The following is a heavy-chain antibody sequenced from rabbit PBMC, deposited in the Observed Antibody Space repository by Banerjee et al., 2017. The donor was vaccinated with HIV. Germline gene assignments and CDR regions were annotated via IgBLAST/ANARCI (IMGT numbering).Heavy chain of an antibody. Sequence: LQESGGGLFQPGGSLTLTCKASGFSFSSYWINWVRQAPGKGLEWIGYINTGSGSTDYASWAKGRFTISKTSSTTVTLQMTSLTAADTATYLCARDVTTGSLHFNLWGPGTLVTVS. CDR2: INTGSGST. CDR1: GFSFSSYW. V-gene: IGHV1S45*01. J-gene: IGHJ4*01. D-gene: IGHD4-2*01. CDR3: ARDVTTGSLHFNL.